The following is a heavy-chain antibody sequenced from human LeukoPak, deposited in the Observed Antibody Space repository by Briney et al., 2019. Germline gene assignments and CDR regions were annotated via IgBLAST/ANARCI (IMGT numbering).Heavy chain of an antibody. D-gene: IGHD3-22*01. V-gene: IGHV3-21*01. CDR3: ASPSPYDSSGYYSGSFLPFDY. CDR2: ISSSSSYI. CDR1: GFTFSSYS. Sequence: PGGSLRLSCAASGFTFSSYSMNWVRQAPGKGLEWVSSISSSSSYIYYADSVKGRFTISRDNAKNSLYLQMNSLRAEDTAVYYCASPSPYDSSGYYSGSFLPFDYWGQGTLVTVSS. J-gene: IGHJ4*02.